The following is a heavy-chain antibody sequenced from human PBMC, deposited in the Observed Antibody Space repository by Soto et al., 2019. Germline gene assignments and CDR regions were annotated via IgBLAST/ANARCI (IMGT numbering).Heavy chain of an antibody. CDR3: ARSGFYGSGGRPYFFDS. CDR1: GYTFTSYG. V-gene: IGHV1-18*01. D-gene: IGHD3-10*01. CDR2: ISGYNVNT. J-gene: IGHJ4*02. Sequence: ASVKVSCKASGYTFTSYGISWVRQAPGQGLEWMGWISGYNVNTNYAQKLQGRVTVTTDTSTSTAYMELRNLRSDDTAVYYCARSGFYGSGGRPYFFDSWGQGTLVTVSS.